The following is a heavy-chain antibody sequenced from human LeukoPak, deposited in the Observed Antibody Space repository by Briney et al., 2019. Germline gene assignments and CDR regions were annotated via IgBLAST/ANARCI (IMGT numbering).Heavy chain of an antibody. V-gene: IGHV3-9*01. Sequence: GRSLRLSCAASGSTFDDYAMHWVRQAPGKGLEWVSGISWNSGSIGYADSAKGRFTISRDNAKNSLYLQMNSLRAEDTALYYCAKDKFPGAVAEVAFDYWGQGTLVTVSS. CDR1: GSTFDDYA. CDR3: AKDKFPGAVAEVAFDY. CDR2: ISWNSGSI. D-gene: IGHD6-19*01. J-gene: IGHJ4*02.